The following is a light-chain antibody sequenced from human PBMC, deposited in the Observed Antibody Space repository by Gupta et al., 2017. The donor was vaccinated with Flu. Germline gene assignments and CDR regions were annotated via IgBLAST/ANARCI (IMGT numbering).Light chain of an antibody. V-gene: IGKV1-39*01. CDR3: QQSYSIYRT. CDR2: GAS. CDR1: QSISTH. J-gene: IGKJ1*01. Sequence: DIQMTQSPSSLSASVGDRVTITCRASQSISTHLNWYQQRPRKAPKLLIYGASTLQSGVPSRFSGSGSGTDFTLTISSLQPEDFATYYCQQSYSIYRTFGQGTKVEIK.